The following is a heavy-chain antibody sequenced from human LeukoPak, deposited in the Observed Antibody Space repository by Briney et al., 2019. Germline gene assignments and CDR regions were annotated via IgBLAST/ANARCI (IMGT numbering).Heavy chain of an antibody. CDR2: ISSSSGTI. CDR3: ARGLYYDSSIDY. J-gene: IGHJ4*02. D-gene: IGHD3-22*01. Sequence: PGGSLRLSCAASGFTFSFNSMNWVRQAPGKGLEWVSYISSSSGTIHYADSVKGRFTISRDNAKNSLYLQMNSLRDEDTAVYYCARGLYYDSSIDYWGQGTLVTVSS. V-gene: IGHV3-48*02. CDR1: GFTFSFNS.